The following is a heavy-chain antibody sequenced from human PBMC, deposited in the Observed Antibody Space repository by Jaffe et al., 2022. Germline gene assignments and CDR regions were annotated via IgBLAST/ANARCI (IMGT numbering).Heavy chain of an antibody. CDR1: GFTFSSYA. J-gene: IGHJ4*02. V-gene: IGHV3-23*01. CDR3: AKDAPRGNSGYGPLRGDYFDY. CDR2: ISGSGGST. Sequence: EVQLLESGGGLVQPGGSLRLSCAASGFTFSSYAMSWVRQAPGKGLEWVSAISGSGGSTYYADSVKGRFTISRDNSKNTLYLQMNSLRAEDTAVYYCAKDAPRGNSGYGPLRGDYFDYWGQGTLVTVSS. D-gene: IGHD5-12*01.